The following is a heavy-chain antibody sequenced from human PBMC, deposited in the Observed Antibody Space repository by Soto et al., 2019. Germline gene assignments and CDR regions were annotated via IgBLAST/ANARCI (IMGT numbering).Heavy chain of an antibody. Sequence: ASVKVSCKVSGYTLTELSMHWVRQAPGKGLEWMGGFDPEDGETIYAQKFQGRVTMTEDTSTDTAYMELSSLRSEDTAVYYCATLNRRSGYYVFDYWGQGTLVTVSS. J-gene: IGHJ4*02. V-gene: IGHV1-24*01. CDR3: ATLNRRSGYYVFDY. D-gene: IGHD3-22*01. CDR2: FDPEDGET. CDR1: GYTLTELS.